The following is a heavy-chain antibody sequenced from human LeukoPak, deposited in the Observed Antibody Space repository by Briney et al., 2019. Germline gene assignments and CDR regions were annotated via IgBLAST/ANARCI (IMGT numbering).Heavy chain of an antibody. D-gene: IGHD3-10*01. Sequence: GASVKVSCRASGGTFSSYAISWVRQAPGQGLEWMGGIIPIFGTANYAQKFQGRVTITTDESTSTAYMELSSLRSEDTAVYYCAREKGVTPYYYGSGSYLADAFDIWGQGTMVTVSS. CDR1: GGTFSSYA. CDR3: AREKGVTPYYYGSGSYLADAFDI. J-gene: IGHJ3*02. V-gene: IGHV1-69*05. CDR2: IIPIFGTA.